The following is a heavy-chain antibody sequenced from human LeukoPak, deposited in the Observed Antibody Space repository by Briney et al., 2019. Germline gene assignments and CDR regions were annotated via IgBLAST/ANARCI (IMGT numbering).Heavy chain of an antibody. Sequence: GASVKVSCKASGYTFTGYYMHWVRQAPGQGLEWMGWINPNSGGTNYAQKFQGRVTMTRDTPISTAYMELSRLRSDDTAVYYCARSDTYYYDSSGSGWFDPWGQGTLVTVSS. CDR2: INPNSGGT. CDR1: GYTFTGYY. D-gene: IGHD3-22*01. V-gene: IGHV1-2*02. CDR3: ARSDTYYYDSSGSGWFDP. J-gene: IGHJ5*02.